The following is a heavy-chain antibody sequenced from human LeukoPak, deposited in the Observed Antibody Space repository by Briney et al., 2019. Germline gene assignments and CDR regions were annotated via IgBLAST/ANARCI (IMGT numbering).Heavy chain of an antibody. D-gene: IGHD6-13*01. Sequence: PGGSLRLSCAASGFTFSSYSMNLVRQAPGKGLEWVSSISSSSSYIYYADSVKGRFPISSDNAKNSLYLQMNSPRAKDTAVYYCARDRDSSSWYDWNSNWFDPWGQGTLVTVSS. J-gene: IGHJ5*02. V-gene: IGHV3-21*01. CDR3: ARDRDSSSWYDWNSNWFDP. CDR2: ISSSSSYI. CDR1: GFTFSSYS.